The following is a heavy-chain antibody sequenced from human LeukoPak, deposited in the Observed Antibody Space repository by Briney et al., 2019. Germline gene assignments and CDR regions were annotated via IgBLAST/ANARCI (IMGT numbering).Heavy chain of an antibody. CDR3: AKYEGGTMFDY. Sequence: SETLSLTCTVSGGSISSSNSYWGWIRQPPGKGLELVGIIYYSGSTYYNPSLKSRVTISVDTSRNQFSLKLSSVTAADTAVYYCAKYEGGTMFDYWGRGTLVTVSS. CDR2: IYYSGST. D-gene: IGHD1-26*01. J-gene: IGHJ4*02. CDR1: GGSISSSNSY. V-gene: IGHV4-39*01.